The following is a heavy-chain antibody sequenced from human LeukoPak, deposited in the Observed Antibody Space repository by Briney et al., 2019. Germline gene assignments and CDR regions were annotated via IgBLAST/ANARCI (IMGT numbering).Heavy chain of an antibody. J-gene: IGHJ4*02. Sequence: SQTLSLTCAISGDSVSSNSAAWGWIRQSPSRGLEWLGRTYYRSGRYNDYALSVESRITINPDTSKNQVSLQLTSVTPEDTAVYYCSRELAWGPTNFWGQGTLVTVSS. V-gene: IGHV6-1*01. D-gene: IGHD7-27*01. CDR2: TYYRSGRYN. CDR3: SRELAWGPTNF. CDR1: GDSVSSNSAA.